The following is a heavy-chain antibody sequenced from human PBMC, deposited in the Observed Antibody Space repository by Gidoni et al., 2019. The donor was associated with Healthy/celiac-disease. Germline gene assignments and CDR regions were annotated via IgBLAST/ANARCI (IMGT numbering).Heavy chain of an antibody. CDR3: ARDVSWGAAAADY. Sequence: QVQLVESGGGLVKPGGSLRLSCAASGFTFSDYYMSWIRQAPGKGLEWFSYISSSSSYTNYADSGKGRFTISRDNAKNSLYLQMNSLRAEDTAVYYCARDVSWGAAAADYWGQGTLVTVSS. CDR2: ISSSSSYT. J-gene: IGHJ4*02. CDR1: GFTFSDYY. D-gene: IGHD6-13*01. V-gene: IGHV3-11*05.